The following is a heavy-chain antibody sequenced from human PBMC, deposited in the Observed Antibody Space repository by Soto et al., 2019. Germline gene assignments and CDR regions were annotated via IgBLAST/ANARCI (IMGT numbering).Heavy chain of an antibody. CDR3: VRGDESDD. J-gene: IGHJ4*02. V-gene: IGHV3-21*01. CDR2: ISKGSSVI. Sequence: GGSLRLSCAGSGFTFSSFSMTWVRQAPGMGLQCLASISKGSSVIYYADSVRGRFIISRDNSKDSLFLQMYSLRAEDTAMYYCVRGDESDDWGQGTLVTVSS. CDR1: GFTFSSFS. D-gene: IGHD2-21*02.